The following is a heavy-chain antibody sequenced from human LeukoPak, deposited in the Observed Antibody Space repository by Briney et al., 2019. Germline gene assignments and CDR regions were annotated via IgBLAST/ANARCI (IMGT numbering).Heavy chain of an antibody. J-gene: IGHJ6*04. CDR2: ISSSSSTI. D-gene: IGHD3-10*02. Sequence: VGSLRLSCTVSGFTFGDYAMSWVRQAPGKGLEWVSYISSSSSTIYYADSVKGRFTISRDNAKNSLYLQMNSLRAEDTAVYYCAELGITMIGGVWGKGTTVTISS. CDR1: GFTFGDYA. CDR3: AELGITMIGGV. V-gene: IGHV3-48*03.